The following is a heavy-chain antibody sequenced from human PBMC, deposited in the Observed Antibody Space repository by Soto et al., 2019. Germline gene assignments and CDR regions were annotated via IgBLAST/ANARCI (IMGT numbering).Heavy chain of an antibody. CDR2: IYNSGTT. V-gene: IGHV4-61*01. CDR3: ASHQYSSSPQY. Sequence: SETPSLTWHVSGGSVNSGTYCWTWIRQPPGKGLEWIGNIYNSGTTNYNPSLKSRVTISVDTSKNQFSLKLSSVTAADTAVYYCASHQYSSSPQYWGQGTLVPGSS. J-gene: IGHJ4*02. CDR1: GGSVNSGTYC. D-gene: IGHD6-6*01.